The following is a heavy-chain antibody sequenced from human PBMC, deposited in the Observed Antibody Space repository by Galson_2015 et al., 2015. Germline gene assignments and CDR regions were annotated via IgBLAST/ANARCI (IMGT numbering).Heavy chain of an antibody. CDR2: IHPYGST. J-gene: IGHJ4*02. Sequence: IGHIHPYGSTYYNPSLKSRVTISVDTSQNQFSLKLSSVTTADTAVYYCARRPRKYSGYDYYYFDYWGQGALVTVSS. CDR3: ARRPRKYSGYDYYYFDY. D-gene: IGHD5-12*01. V-gene: IGHV4-39*01.